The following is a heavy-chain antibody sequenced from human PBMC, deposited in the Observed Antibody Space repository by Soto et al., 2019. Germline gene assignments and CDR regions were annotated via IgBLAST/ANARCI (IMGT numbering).Heavy chain of an antibody. CDR1: GFTFSSYA. V-gene: IGHV3-23*01. CDR2: ITGNGGSA. Sequence: EVQLLESGGGLVQPGGSLRLSCAASGFTFSSYAMTWVRQAPGKGLEWVSGITGNGGSAYYADSVKGRFTISKDNSKSTIYLQMDSLRAEDTAVYYCAKDRGEAAGYYFDSWAQGTLVTVSS. CDR3: AKDRGEAAGYYFDS. D-gene: IGHD6-25*01. J-gene: IGHJ4*02.